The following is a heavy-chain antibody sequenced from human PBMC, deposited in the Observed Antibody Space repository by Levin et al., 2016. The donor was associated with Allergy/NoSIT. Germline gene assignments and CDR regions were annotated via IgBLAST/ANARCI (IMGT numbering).Heavy chain of an antibody. CDR1: GYSFSNYA. Sequence: ASVKVSCKASGYSFSNYAIHWVRLAPGQRLEWLGWYDAYNRKTEYSQEFQGRVTFTRDTSASIAYMELSSLRSEDMGVYFCARGEGSDSWIFDYWGQGTLVTVSS. CDR3: ARGEGSDSWIFDY. V-gene: IGHV1-3*02. J-gene: IGHJ4*02. D-gene: IGHD6-13*01. CDR2: YDAYNRKT.